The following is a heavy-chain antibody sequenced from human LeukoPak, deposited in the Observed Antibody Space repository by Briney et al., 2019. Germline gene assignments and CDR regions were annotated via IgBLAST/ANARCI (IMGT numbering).Heavy chain of an antibody. CDR1: GFTFSDYY. CDR2: ISSSGSTI. J-gene: IGHJ5*02. Sequence: GGSLRLSCAASGFTFSDYYMSWIRQAPGKGLEWVSYISSSGSTIYYADSVKGRFTISRDNAKNSLNLQMNSLRAEDTAVYYCARYGYSSSWKEDWFDPWGQGTLVTVSS. CDR3: ARYGYSSSWKEDWFDP. V-gene: IGHV3-11*01. D-gene: IGHD6-13*01.